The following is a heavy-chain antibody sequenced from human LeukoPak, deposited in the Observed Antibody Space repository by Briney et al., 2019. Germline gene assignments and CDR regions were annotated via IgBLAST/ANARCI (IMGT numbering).Heavy chain of an antibody. J-gene: IGHJ6*03. CDR3: ARDESRTGTTKYYMDV. CDR2: ISSSSNYI. Sequence: PGGSLRLSCAASGFTFSSYGMDWVRQAPGKGLEWVSSISSSSNYIYYADSVKGRFTISRDNAKNSLYLQMNSLRAEDTAVYYCARDESRTGTTKYYMDVWGKGTTVTVSS. D-gene: IGHD1-7*01. V-gene: IGHV3-21*01. CDR1: GFTFSSYG.